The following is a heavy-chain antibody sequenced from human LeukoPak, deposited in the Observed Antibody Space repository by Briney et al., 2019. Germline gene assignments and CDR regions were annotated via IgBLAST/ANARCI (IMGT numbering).Heavy chain of an antibody. V-gene: IGHV3-30*02. CDR3: AKDTSYCSRTSCYILHFDY. J-gene: IGHJ4*02. CDR1: GFTFSSYG. D-gene: IGHD2-2*02. CDR2: IRHDGSNE. Sequence: GGSLRLSCAASGFTFSSYGVHWVRQAPGKGPEWVAFIRHDGSNEYYADSVKGRFTISRDNSKNTLYLQMNSLRAEDTAVYYCAKDTSYCSRTSCYILHFDYWGQGTLVTVSS.